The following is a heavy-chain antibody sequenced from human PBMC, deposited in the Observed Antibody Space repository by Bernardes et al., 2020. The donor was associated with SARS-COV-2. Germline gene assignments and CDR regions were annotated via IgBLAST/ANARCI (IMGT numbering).Heavy chain of an antibody. CDR3: AKDYETGELGIAVEGYCGH. Sequence: SLRLSCAASGFTFDDFAMHWVRHSPGKGLEWVSGISWNSGSIGYAASVKGRFTISRDNAKNSLYLQMNSLRPDDTVLYYCAKDYETGELGIAVEGYCGHWGQGTLVTVSS. D-gene: IGHD6-19*01. CDR2: ISWNSGSI. J-gene: IGHJ4*02. V-gene: IGHV3-9*01. CDR1: GFTFDDFA.